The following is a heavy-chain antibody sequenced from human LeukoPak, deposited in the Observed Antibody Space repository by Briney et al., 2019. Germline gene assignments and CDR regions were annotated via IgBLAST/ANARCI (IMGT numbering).Heavy chain of an antibody. D-gene: IGHD2-15*01. Sequence: GGSLRLSCEASGFSFSDSYMGWIRQTPGMGLEWVSDISTRGETIYYADSVKGRFTISRDNSKNTVFLQMNSLRAEDTAIYYCAKGGPGAFDFWGQGTMVTVSS. CDR3: AKGGPGAFDF. J-gene: IGHJ3*01. V-gene: IGHV3-11*01. CDR1: GFSFSDSY. CDR2: ISTRGETI.